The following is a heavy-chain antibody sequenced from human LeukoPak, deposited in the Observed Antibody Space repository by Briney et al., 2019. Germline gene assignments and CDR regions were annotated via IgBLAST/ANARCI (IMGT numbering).Heavy chain of an antibody. CDR2: IYTSGST. CDR3: ARGGLYSSSWGNWFDP. V-gene: IGHV4-4*07. J-gene: IGHJ5*02. Sequence: SETLSLTCTVSGGSISSYYWSWLRQPAGKGLEWIGRIYTSGSTNYNPSLKSRVTISVDTSKNQFSLKLSSVTAADTAVYYCARGGLYSSSWGNWFDPWGQGTLVTVSS. CDR1: GGSISSYY. D-gene: IGHD6-13*01.